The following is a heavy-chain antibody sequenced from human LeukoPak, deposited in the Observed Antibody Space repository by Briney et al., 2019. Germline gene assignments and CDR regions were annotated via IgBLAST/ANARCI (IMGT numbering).Heavy chain of an antibody. D-gene: IGHD6-19*01. Sequence: GGSLRLSCAASGLTFSSYGIHWVRQAPGKGLEWVAVIWYDGSNKYYADSVKGRFTISRDNSKNTLYLQMNSLRAEDTAVYYCARAVAGTWGFDYWGQGTLVTVSS. CDR1: GLTFSSYG. CDR3: ARAVAGTWGFDY. CDR2: IWYDGSNK. J-gene: IGHJ4*02. V-gene: IGHV3-33*01.